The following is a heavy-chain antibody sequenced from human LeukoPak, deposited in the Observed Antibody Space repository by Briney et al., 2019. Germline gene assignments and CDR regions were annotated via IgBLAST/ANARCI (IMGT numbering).Heavy chain of an antibody. J-gene: IGHJ6*03. D-gene: IGHD6-19*01. V-gene: IGHV1-18*01. CDR2: ISAYNGNT. CDR3: AREGVGPPVAGLDYYYYYYMDV. Sequence: ASVKVSCKASGYTFTSYGISWVRQAPGQGLEWMGWISAYNGNTNYAQKLQGRVTMTTDTSTSTAYMELRSLRSDDTAVYYCAREGVGPPVAGLDYYYYYYMDVWGKGTTVTVSS. CDR1: GYTFTSYG.